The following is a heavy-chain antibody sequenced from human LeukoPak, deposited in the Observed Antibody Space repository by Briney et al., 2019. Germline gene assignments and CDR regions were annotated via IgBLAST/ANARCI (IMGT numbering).Heavy chain of an antibody. CDR2: FDPGDGET. CDR1: GYTLSDLS. J-gene: IGHJ4*02. Sequence: GASVKVSCKVSGYTLSDLSMHWVLQAPGKGLEWMGGFDPGDGETIYTQKFQGRVTMTEDTSTDTAYMELSSLRSEDTAVYYCAAGGVYDLFDYWGQGTLVTVSS. V-gene: IGHV1-24*01. D-gene: IGHD5/OR15-5a*01. CDR3: AAGGVYDLFDY.